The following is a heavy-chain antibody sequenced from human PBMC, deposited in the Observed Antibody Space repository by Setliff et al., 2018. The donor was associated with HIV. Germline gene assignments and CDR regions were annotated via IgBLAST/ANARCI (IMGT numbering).Heavy chain of an antibody. CDR2: INHSGST. CDR1: GGSLSGYH. Sequence: SETLSLTCAVYGGSLSGYHWSWIRQSPEKGLEWIGEINHSGSTNYNPSLKGRVTISVDTSNNQFSLRLSSVTAADTAVYYCARRQYISLTMIGGYFDFWGQGTLVTVSS. D-gene: IGHD3-22*01. J-gene: IGHJ4*02. CDR3: ARRQYISLTMIGGYFDF. V-gene: IGHV4-34*01.